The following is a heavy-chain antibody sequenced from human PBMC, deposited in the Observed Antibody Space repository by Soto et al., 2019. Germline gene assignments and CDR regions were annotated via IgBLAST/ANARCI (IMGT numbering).Heavy chain of an antibody. CDR1: GGSISSSSYY. CDR2: IYYSGST. Sequence: TLSLTCTVSGGSISSSSYYWGWIRQPPGKGLEWIGSIYYSGSTYYNPSLKSRVTISVDTSKNQFSLKLSSVTAADTAVYYCARHGPYYDFWSGYYVGWFDPWGKGTLVTVSS. D-gene: IGHD3-3*01. J-gene: IGHJ5*02. V-gene: IGHV4-39*01. CDR3: ARHGPYYDFWSGYYVGWFDP.